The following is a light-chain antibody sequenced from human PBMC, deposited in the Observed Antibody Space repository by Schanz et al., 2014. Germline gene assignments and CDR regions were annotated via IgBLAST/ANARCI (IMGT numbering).Light chain of an antibody. Sequence: QSALTQPRSVSGSPGQSVTISCTGTSNDVGGYDHVSWYQQHPGKAPKVVIYEVSKRPSGVPARFSGSKSGNTASLTISGLQADDEADYYCCSHGGRNKFWVFGGGTKVTVL. CDR2: EVS. J-gene: IGLJ3*02. CDR3: CSHGGRNKFWV. CDR1: SNDVGGYDH. V-gene: IGLV2-11*01.